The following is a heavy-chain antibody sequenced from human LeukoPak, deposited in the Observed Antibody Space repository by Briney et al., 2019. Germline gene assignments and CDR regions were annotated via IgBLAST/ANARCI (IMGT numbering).Heavy chain of an antibody. CDR3: GSGERSYHFDN. D-gene: IGHD1-26*01. J-gene: IGHJ4*02. V-gene: IGHV5-51*01. Sequence: GESLKISYKGSANSFTSQCIGWVRQMPGKGLEWMGIMYPGDSDTRYSPSFEGHVTISADKSITTAYLQWSSLKASDTAMYYCGSGERSYHFDNWGQGSLVTVSS. CDR1: ANSFTSQC. CDR2: MYPGDSDT.